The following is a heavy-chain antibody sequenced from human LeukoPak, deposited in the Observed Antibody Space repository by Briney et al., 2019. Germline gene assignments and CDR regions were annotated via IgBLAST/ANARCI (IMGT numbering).Heavy chain of an antibody. CDR2: ISYDGSNK. Sequence: GRSLRLSCAASGSTFSSYGMHWVRQAPGKGLEWVAVISYDGSNKYYADSVKGRFTISRDNSKNTLYLQMNSLRAEDTAVYYCAKLLVPTGSGDAFDIWGQGTMVTVSS. CDR3: AKLLVPTGSGDAFDI. CDR1: GSTFSSYG. V-gene: IGHV3-30*18. J-gene: IGHJ3*02. D-gene: IGHD1-1*01.